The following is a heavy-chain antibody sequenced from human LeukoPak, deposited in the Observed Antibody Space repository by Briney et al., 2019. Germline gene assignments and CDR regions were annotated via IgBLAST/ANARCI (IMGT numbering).Heavy chain of an antibody. Sequence: GGSLRLSCAASGFTFSSYSMNWVRQAPGKGLEWVSSISSSSSYIYYADSVKGRFTISRDNAKNSLYLQMNSLRAEDTAVYYCARGLVEAYYYDSSGLLSLDYWGQGTLVTVSS. D-gene: IGHD3-22*01. CDR3: ARGLVEAYYYDSSGLLSLDY. V-gene: IGHV3-21*01. CDR2: ISSSSSYI. CDR1: GFTFSSYS. J-gene: IGHJ4*02.